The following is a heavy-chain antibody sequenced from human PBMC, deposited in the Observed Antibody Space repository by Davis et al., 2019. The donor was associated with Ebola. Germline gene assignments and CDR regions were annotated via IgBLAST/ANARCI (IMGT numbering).Heavy chain of an antibody. CDR3: AKRAGGY. D-gene: IGHD3-10*01. Sequence: PGGSLRLSCAASGFTFDDYAMHWVRQAPGKGLEWVSGISWNSYYIGYADSVKGRFTISRDNAKNALYLQMNSLSAEDTAVYYCAKRAGGYWGQGTLVTVSS. CDR2: ISWNSYYI. J-gene: IGHJ4*02. CDR1: GFTFDDYA. V-gene: IGHV3-9*01.